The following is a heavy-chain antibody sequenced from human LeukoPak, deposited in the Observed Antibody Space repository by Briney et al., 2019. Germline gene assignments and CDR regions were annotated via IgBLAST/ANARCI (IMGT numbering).Heavy chain of an antibody. CDR3: ARSMVTTDRNFDH. D-gene: IGHD2-21*02. V-gene: IGHV4-39*07. J-gene: IGHJ4*01. CDR1: GGSITSSPYH. Sequence: SETLSLTCTVSGGSITSSPYHWAWIRQPPGRGPEWIGTVSHTGATQYSPSLTSRVTISLDTSKNQFSLSLNSVTAADTAIFYCARSMVTTDRNFDHWGQGTLVTVSS. CDR2: VSHTGAT.